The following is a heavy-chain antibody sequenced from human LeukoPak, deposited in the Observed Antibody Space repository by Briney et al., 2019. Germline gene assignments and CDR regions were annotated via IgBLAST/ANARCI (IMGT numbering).Heavy chain of an antibody. V-gene: IGHV4-30-2*01. J-gene: IGHJ3*02. CDR3: ARTGLEWNEPAAFDI. CDR1: GGSISSGGYY. D-gene: IGHD3-3*01. Sequence: SETLSLTCTVSGGSISSGGYYWSWIRQPPGKGLEWIGYIYHSGSTYYNPSLKSRVTISVDRSKNQFSLKLSSVTAADTAVYYCARTGLEWNEPAAFDIWGQGTMVTVSS. CDR2: IYHSGST.